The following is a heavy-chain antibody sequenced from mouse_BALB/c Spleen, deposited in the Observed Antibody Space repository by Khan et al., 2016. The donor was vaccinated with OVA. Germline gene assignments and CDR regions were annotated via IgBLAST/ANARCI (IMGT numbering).Heavy chain of an antibody. Sequence: QVQLKESGAELARPGASVKMSCKASGYTFTSYTMHWVRQRPGQGLEWIGYINPSSGYTKYNQQFKDKATLTADKSSSTAYMQLSSLTSEDSAVYDCARTHERWGQGTTLTVSS. CDR3: ARTHER. CDR2: INPSSGYT. V-gene: IGHV1-4*01. J-gene: IGHJ2*01. CDR1: GYTFTSYT.